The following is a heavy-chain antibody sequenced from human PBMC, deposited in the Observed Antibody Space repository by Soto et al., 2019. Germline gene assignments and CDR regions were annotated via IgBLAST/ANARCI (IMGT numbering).Heavy chain of an antibody. CDR2: IDSDWIYT. V-gene: IGHV3-74*01. Sequence: DVQLVESGGGLVQPGGSLRLSCAASGFTFTNYWMHWVRQAPEKGLVWVSRIDSDWIYTSYADSVKGRFTISRDNAKHTLYLQMNNLRAEDTAVYYCGSVFEYWGQGSLVTVSS. J-gene: IGHJ4*02. CDR3: GSVFEY. CDR1: GFTFTNYW.